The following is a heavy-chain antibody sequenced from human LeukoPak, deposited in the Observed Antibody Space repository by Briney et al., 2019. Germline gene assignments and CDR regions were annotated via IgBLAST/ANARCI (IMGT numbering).Heavy chain of an antibody. CDR1: GGSISSGGYS. Sequence: SQTLSLTCAVSGGSISSGGYSWSWIRQPPGKGLEWMGYIYHSGSTYYNPSLKSRVTISVDRSKNQFSLKLSSVTAADTAVYYCARGVVAARYFDYWGQGTLVTVSS. J-gene: IGHJ4*02. CDR2: IYHSGST. V-gene: IGHV4-30-2*01. CDR3: ARGVVAARYFDY. D-gene: IGHD2-15*01.